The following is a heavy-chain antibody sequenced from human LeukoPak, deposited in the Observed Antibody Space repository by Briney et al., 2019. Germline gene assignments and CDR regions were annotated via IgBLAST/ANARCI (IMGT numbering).Heavy chain of an antibody. CDR3: AKDPPYGDYGNWFDP. CDR2: INQDGTEK. CDR1: GFTFSIYW. V-gene: IGHV3-7*03. D-gene: IGHD4-17*01. J-gene: IGHJ5*02. Sequence: GGSLRLSCAASGFTFSIYWMSWVRQAPGKGLEWVANINQDGTEKYYVDSVKGRFTISRDNAKNSLYLQMNSLRAEDTAVYYCAKDPPYGDYGNWFDPWGQGTLVTVSS.